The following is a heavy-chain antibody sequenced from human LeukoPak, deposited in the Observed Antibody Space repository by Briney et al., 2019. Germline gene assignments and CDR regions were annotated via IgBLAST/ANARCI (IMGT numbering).Heavy chain of an antibody. Sequence: SETLSLTCTVSGASFSTSSFYWGWLRQPPGKGRVWIESFYYSGSTYYNPSLKTRVTRSLDTSKNQFSLKLSSVTAADTAVYYCARARDFWSGYSTHFDYWGQGTLVTVSS. CDR2: FYYSGST. D-gene: IGHD3-3*01. CDR3: ARARDFWSGYSTHFDY. J-gene: IGHJ4*02. CDR1: GASFSTSSFY. V-gene: IGHV4-39*01.